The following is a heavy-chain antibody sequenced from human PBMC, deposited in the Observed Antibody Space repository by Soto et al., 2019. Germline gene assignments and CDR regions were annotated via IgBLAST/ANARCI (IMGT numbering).Heavy chain of an antibody. V-gene: IGHV4-34*01. CDR3: ARYDYYGSGSYSPYYFDY. CDR2: INHSGST. D-gene: IGHD3-10*01. CDR1: GGSFIGYY. J-gene: IGHJ4*02. Sequence: SETLSLTCAVYGGSFIGYYWSWIRQPPGKGLEWIGEINHSGSTNYNPSLKSRVTISVDTSKNQFSLKLSSVTAADTAVYYCARYDYYGSGSYSPYYFDYWGQGTLVTVSS.